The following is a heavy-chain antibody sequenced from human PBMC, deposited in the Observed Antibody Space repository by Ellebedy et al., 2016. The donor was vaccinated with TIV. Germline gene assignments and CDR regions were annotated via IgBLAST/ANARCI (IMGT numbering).Heavy chain of an antibody. CDR2: INSDGSST. Sequence: GGSLRLXXAASGFTFRNYWMDWVRQGPGKGLVWVSRINSDGSSTYYADSVKGRFTISRDNAKNTMYLQMNSLRAEDTAVYYCASGFTHYGAFDIWGQGTMVTVSS. V-gene: IGHV3-74*01. CDR3: ASGFTHYGAFDI. D-gene: IGHD3-16*01. CDR1: GFTFRNYW. J-gene: IGHJ3*02.